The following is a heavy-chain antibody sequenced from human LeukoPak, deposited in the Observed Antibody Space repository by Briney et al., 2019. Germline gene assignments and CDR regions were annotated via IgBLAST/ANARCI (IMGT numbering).Heavy chain of an antibody. Sequence: SETLSLTCTVPGGSISYYYWSWIRQSPGKGLEWIGYIYYSGTTNYNPSLKSRVTISVDTSKNQFSLQLRSVTAADTAVYYCAREDPQTTVPEGMDVWGQGTTVTVSS. D-gene: IGHD4-17*01. CDR1: GGSISYYY. CDR3: AREDPQTTVPEGMDV. CDR2: IYYSGTT. V-gene: IGHV4-59*01. J-gene: IGHJ6*02.